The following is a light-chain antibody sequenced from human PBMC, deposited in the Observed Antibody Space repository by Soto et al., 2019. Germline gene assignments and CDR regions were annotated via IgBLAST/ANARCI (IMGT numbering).Light chain of an antibody. Sequence: QSALTQPASLSGSPGQSITISCTGTSSDIGSSNYDSWYQHHPAKATKLMIFDVNYRPSGISDRFSGSKSGNTASRTISGLQPEDEADYYGGSHGASSTLFGRGTKLTVL. V-gene: IGLV2-14*03. CDR1: SSDIGSSNY. CDR2: DVN. J-gene: IGLJ3*02. CDR3: GSHGASSTL.